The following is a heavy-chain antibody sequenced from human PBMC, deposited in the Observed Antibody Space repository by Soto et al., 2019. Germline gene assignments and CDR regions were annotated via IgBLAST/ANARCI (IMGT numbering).Heavy chain of an antibody. J-gene: IGHJ4*02. D-gene: IGHD1-26*01. Sequence: QVQLVQSGAEVKKPGASVKVSCKASGYTFTSYGISWVRQAPGQGLEWMGWISGYNGNPNYAQKLQGXXAXTXXTTTSRAYMELRSRRSDDTAVYYCARVVGATTGDYWGQGTLVTVSS. V-gene: IGHV1-18*01. CDR3: ARVVGATTGDY. CDR2: ISGYNGNP. CDR1: GYTFTSYG.